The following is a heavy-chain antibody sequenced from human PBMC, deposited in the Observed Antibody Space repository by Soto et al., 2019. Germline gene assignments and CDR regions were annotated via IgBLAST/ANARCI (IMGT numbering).Heavy chain of an antibody. Sequence: EVHLVESGGGLVKPGGSLRLSCAASGFTFSNTWMNWVRQAPGKGLEWVGRIKTKTDGGTTDYAAPVKGRFTISRDDSKNTLYLQMNSLKSEDTAVYYCTTLGYDILTGYYPCWGQGTLVTVSS. V-gene: IGHV3-15*07. CDR2: IKTKTDGGTT. CDR3: TTLGYDILTGYYPC. D-gene: IGHD3-9*01. CDR1: GFTFSNTW. J-gene: IGHJ4*02.